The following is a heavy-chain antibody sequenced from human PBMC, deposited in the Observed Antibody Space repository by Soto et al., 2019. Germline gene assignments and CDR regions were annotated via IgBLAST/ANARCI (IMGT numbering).Heavy chain of an antibody. CDR3: ARARRYCTNGVCYTPYYYGMDV. V-gene: IGHV3-33*01. Sequence: QVQLVESGGGVVQPGRSLRLSCAASGFTFISYGMHWVRQAPGKGLEWVAVIWYDGSNKYYADSVKGRFTISRDNSKNTLYLQRNSLRAEDTAVYYCARARRYCTNGVCYTPYYYGMDVWGQGTTVTVSS. CDR2: IWYDGSNK. D-gene: IGHD2-8*01. CDR1: GFTFISYG. J-gene: IGHJ6*02.